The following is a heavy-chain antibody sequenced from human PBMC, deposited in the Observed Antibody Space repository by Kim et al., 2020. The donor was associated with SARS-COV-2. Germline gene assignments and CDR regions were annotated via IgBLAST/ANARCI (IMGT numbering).Heavy chain of an antibody. D-gene: IGHD3-10*01. V-gene: IGHV1-69*13. CDR2: IIPIFGTA. CDR1: GGTFSSYA. CDR3: ARARPGVRGVTSYGMDV. J-gene: IGHJ6*02. Sequence: SVKVSCKASGGTFSSYAISWVRQAPGQGLEWMGGIIPIFGTANYAQKFQGRVTITADESTSTAYMELSSLRSEDTAVYYCARARPGVRGVTSYGMDVWGQGTTVTVSS.